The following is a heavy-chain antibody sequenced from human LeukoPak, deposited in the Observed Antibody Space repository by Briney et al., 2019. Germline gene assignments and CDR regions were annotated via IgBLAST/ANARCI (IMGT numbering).Heavy chain of an antibody. J-gene: IGHJ4*02. CDR1: GGSISSSSYY. CDR2: IYYSGST. Sequence: SETLSLTCTVSGGSISSSSYYWGWIRRPPGKGLEWIGSIYYSGSTYYNPSLKSRVTISVDTSKSQFSLKLSSVTAADTAVYYCARGEPIVVADWGQGTLVTVSS. V-gene: IGHV4-39*07. D-gene: IGHD3-22*01. CDR3: ARGEPIVVAD.